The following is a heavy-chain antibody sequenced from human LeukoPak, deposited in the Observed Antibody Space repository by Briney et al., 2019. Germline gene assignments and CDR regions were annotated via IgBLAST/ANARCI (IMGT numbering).Heavy chain of an antibody. V-gene: IGHV3-21*01. CDR2: ISSSSSYI. J-gene: IGHJ5*02. CDR3: LSSTRSRKDNWFDP. D-gene: IGHD2-2*01. CDR1: GFTFSSYS. Sequence: GGSLRLSCAASGFTFSSYSMNWVRQAPGKGLEWVSSISSSSSYIYYADSVKGRFTISRDNAKNSLYLQMNSLRAEDTAVYYCLSSTRSRKDNWFDPWGQGALVTVSS.